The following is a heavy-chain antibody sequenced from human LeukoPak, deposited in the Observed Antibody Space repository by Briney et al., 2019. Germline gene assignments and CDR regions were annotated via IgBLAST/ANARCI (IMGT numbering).Heavy chain of an antibody. J-gene: IGHJ4*02. CDR2: IYYSGGT. Sequence: SETPSLTCTVSGGSISSSSYYRGWIRQPPGKGLEWIGTIYYSGGTSYFPSLKSRVTISVDTSKNQFSLKLSSVTAADTAVYYCATQAAGGPLDHWGQGTLVTVSS. CDR3: ATQAAGGPLDH. V-gene: IGHV4-39*01. CDR1: GGSISSSSYY. D-gene: IGHD2-15*01.